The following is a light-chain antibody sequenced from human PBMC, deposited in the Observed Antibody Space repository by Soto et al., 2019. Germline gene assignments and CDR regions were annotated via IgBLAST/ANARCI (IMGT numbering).Light chain of an antibody. CDR2: GNS. Sequence: QSVLTQPPSVSGATGQRVTISCTGSSSNIGAGYDVHWYQHLPGTAPKLLIYGNSNPPSGVPDRFSGSKSGTSASLAISGLQAEDESDYYCQSYDSSLSGGVFGGGTKLTVL. CDR3: QSYDSSLSGGV. J-gene: IGLJ3*02. CDR1: SSNIGAGYD. V-gene: IGLV1-40*01.